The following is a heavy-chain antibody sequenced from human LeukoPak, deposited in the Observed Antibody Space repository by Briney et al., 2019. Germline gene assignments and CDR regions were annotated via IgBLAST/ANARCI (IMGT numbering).Heavy chain of an antibody. Sequence: GGSLSLSCAASEFSPISHWMTWVRRAPGKGVEWVADIKEDGSERYYVDSVKGRFTISRDKAKNSVFLQMNGLRAEDTAGYYCARDQSSGWPRYYFDYWGQGTLVTVSS. CDR1: EFSPISHW. J-gene: IGHJ4*02. CDR3: ARDQSSGWPRYYFDY. D-gene: IGHD6-19*01. V-gene: IGHV3-7*01. CDR2: IKEDGSER.